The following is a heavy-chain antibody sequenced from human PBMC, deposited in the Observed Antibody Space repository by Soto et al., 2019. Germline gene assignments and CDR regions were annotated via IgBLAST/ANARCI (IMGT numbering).Heavy chain of an antibody. V-gene: IGHV3-23*01. CDR2: ISGSGDKT. J-gene: IGHJ6*02. CDR3: AKSGQSSWANMDV. CDR1: GFTFSSYA. D-gene: IGHD2-2*01. Sequence: EVQLLESGGGLVQPGGSLRLSCAASGFTFSSYAINWVRQAPGMGLEWVSTISGSGDKTYYADSVKGRFTISRDNSKNTLSLQMNSLRAEDTAVYYCAKSGQSSWANMDVWGQGTTVTVSS.